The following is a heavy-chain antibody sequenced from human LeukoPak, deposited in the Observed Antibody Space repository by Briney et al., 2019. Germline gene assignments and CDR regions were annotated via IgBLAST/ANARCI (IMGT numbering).Heavy chain of an antibody. V-gene: IGHV4-4*02. CDR3: VTYFYGEYGSYYFDY. Sequence: SETLSLTCAVSGAFITNSHWWSWARQPPGKGLEWIGEIYHSGTTNYNPSLQSRVTMSVDKSKNQFSLKLSSVTAADTAVYYCVTYFYGEYGSYYFDYWGQGTLVTVSS. CDR1: GAFITNSHW. D-gene: IGHD4-17*01. J-gene: IGHJ4*02. CDR2: IYHSGTT.